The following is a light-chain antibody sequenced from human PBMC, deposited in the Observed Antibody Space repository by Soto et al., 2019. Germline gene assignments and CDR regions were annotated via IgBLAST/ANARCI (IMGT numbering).Light chain of an antibody. J-gene: IGKJ1*01. V-gene: IGKV1-5*01. Sequence: DIQMTQSPSTLSASVGDRVTITCRASQGISAWLARYQQKPGKAPKLLIYDASSLESGAPSRFSGSGSGTEFTLTISSLQPDDFATYYCQQYNSYPWTFGQGTKVEIK. CDR2: DAS. CDR1: QGISAW. CDR3: QQYNSYPWT.